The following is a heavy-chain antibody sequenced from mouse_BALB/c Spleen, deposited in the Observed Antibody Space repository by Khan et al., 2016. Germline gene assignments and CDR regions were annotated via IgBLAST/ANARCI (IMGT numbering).Heavy chain of an antibody. Sequence: EVKLLESGGGLVQPGGSLKLSCAASGFDFSRFWMSWVRQAPGKGLEWIGDINPDTITIDYTPSLKDRFIISRDNAKDTLYLQMSKVRSEDTALYYCARGNYVPGSLDYWGQGTTLTVSS. J-gene: IGHJ2*01. D-gene: IGHD2-1*01. CDR3: ARGNYVPGSLDY. V-gene: IGHV4-1*02. CDR2: INPDTITI. CDR1: GFDFSRFW.